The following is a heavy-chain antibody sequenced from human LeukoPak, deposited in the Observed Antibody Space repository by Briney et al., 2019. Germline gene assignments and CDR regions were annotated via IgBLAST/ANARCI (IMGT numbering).Heavy chain of an antibody. CDR3: VRGYSSSWRCFDY. CDR1: GFTVSSSY. D-gene: IGHD6-13*01. CDR2: IYSGANT. V-gene: IGHV3-53*01. Sequence: PGGSLRLSCAASGFTVSSSYMSWVRQAPGKGLEWVSVIYSGANTYYADPVKGRFTMSRDNSKNTLYLQMNSLRAEDTAVYYCVRGYSSSWRCFDYWGQGTLVTVSS. J-gene: IGHJ4*02.